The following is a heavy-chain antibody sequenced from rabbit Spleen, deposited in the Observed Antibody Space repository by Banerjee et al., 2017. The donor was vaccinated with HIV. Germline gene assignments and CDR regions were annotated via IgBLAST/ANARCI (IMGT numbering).Heavy chain of an antibody. D-gene: IGHD4-2*01. CDR1: GFTLSSYYM. J-gene: IGHJ3*01. V-gene: IGHV1S45*01. Sequence: QEHLKESGGGLVQPGGSLKLSCTASGFTLSSYYMNWVRQAPGKGLEWIACIYAGSSGSTYYASWAKGRFTISKTSSTTVTLQMTSLTDADTATYFCARGGAYAGDGYSLWGQGPWSPS. CDR3: ARGGAYAGDGYSL. CDR2: IYAGSSGST.